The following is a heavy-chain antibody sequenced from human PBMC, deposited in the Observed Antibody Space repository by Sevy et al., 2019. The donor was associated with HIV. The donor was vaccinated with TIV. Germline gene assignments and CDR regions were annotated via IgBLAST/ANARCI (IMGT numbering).Heavy chain of an antibody. Sequence: GGSLRLSCAASGFTLSSYAMTWVRQTPRKGLEWVSTITGSGGSTNYADSLKGRFTISTDNSKSVLYLQTNFLRAEDTAVYYCVKNGGLRRRHYYYYMDVWGQGTTVTVSS. D-gene: IGHD3-10*01. CDR2: ITGSGGST. V-gene: IGHV3-23*01. J-gene: IGHJ6*02. CDR3: VKNGGLRRRHYYYYMDV. CDR1: GFTLSSYA.